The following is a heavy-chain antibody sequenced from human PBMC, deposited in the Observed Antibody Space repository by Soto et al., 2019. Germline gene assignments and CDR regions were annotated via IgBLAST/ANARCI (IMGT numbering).Heavy chain of an antibody. Sequence: ASVKVSCKASGYTFTSYGINWVRQAPGQGLEWMGWISAYNGDTNYAQNLQGRVTMTTDTFTSTAYMELRSLRSDDTAVYFCARPHNHYYDSGYYYYGMVVWGQGTTVTVSS. CDR2: ISAYNGDT. CDR1: GYTFTSYG. CDR3: ARPHNHYYDSGYYYYGMVV. J-gene: IGHJ6*02. V-gene: IGHV1-18*01. D-gene: IGHD3-10*01.